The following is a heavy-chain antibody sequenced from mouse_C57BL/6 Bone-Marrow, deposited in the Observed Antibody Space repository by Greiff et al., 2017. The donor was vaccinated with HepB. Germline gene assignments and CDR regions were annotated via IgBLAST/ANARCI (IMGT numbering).Heavy chain of an antibody. D-gene: IGHD2-3*01. CDR3: ANNYDGWLLRTYYAMEY. V-gene: IGHV2-5*01. J-gene: IGHJ4*01. CDR2: IWRGGST. Sequence: VKLKQSGPGLVQPSQSLSITCTVSGFSLTSYGVHWVRQSPGKGLEWLGVIWRGGSTDYNAAFMSRLSITKDNSKSQVFFKMNSLQADDTAIYYCANNYDGWLLRTYYAMEYWGQGTSVTVSS. CDR1: GFSLTSYG.